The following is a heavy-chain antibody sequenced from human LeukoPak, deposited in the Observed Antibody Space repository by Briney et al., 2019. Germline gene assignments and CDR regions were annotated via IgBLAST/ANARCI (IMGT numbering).Heavy chain of an antibody. CDR1: GFTFSTYV. V-gene: IGHV3-23*01. D-gene: IGHD3-22*01. Sequence: GGSLRLSCAASGFTFSTYVVNWVRQAPGKGLEWVSTITGSGGSTYYADSVKGRFTISRDNSKNTLYLQMSSRRVEDSAVYYCAKDRGRYYDSSGNYWGYYFDSWGQGILVTVST. CDR3: AKDRGRYYDSSGNYWGYYFDS. CDR2: ITGSGGST. J-gene: IGHJ4*02.